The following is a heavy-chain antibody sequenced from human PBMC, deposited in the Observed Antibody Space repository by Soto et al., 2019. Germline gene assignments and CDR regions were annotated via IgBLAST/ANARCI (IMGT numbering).Heavy chain of an antibody. V-gene: IGHV4-39*01. J-gene: IGHJ6*02. D-gene: IGHD2-2*03. CDR1: GGSVSSNDYS. CDR3: VRLNGYCVSTKCRGYYGMDV. CDR2: IYSHDDT. Sequence: QLQLQESGPGLVKPSETLSLTCTVSGGSVSSNDYSWGWVRQSPVKGLEWIGAIYSHDDTHYNPSLRGRVTISVDTSENEFSLRLNSVTAAYTAVYYCVRLNGYCVSTKCRGYYGMDVWGQGTTVTVSS.